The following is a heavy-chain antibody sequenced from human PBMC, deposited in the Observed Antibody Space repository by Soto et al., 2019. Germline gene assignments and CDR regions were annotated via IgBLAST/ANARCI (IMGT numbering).Heavy chain of an antibody. D-gene: IGHD3-3*01. CDR2: TYYRSKWYN. CDR1: GDSVSSNSAA. Sequence: QVQLQQSGPGLVKPSQTLSLTCAISGDSVSSNSAAWNWIRQSPSRGLEWLGRTYYRSKWYNDYAVSVKSRITINPDTSKNQFSLQLNSVTPEDTAVYYCAREGAQGFLEWLPPPGYAFDIWGQGTMVTVSS. V-gene: IGHV6-1*01. J-gene: IGHJ3*02. CDR3: AREGAQGFLEWLPPPGYAFDI.